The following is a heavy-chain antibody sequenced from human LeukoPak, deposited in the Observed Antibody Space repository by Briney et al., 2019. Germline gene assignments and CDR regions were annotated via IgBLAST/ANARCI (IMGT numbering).Heavy chain of an antibody. CDR1: GGSITSGGYY. J-gene: IGHJ6*02. Sequence: KSSETLSLTCTVSGGSITSGGYYWSWTRQHPGKGLEWIGYIYYSENIYYNPSLKSRVTISVDTSQNQFSLKLTSVTAADTAVYYCAQANSFYHGLDVWGQGTTVTVSS. V-gene: IGHV4-31*03. CDR3: AQANSFYHGLDV. CDR2: IYYSENI.